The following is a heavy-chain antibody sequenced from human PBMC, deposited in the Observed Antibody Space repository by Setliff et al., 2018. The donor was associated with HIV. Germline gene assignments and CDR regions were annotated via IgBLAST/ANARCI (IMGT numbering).Heavy chain of an antibody. CDR3: ARGSLRGVLALGMDV. J-gene: IGHJ6*02. V-gene: IGHV3-48*03. Sequence: GESLKLSCAASGFMFNIYEMNWVRQAPGKGLEWVSYISSGSVNIFYADSVKSRFTISRDNAKNSLYLQMNSLIAEDTAIYYCARGSLRGVLALGMDVWGQGTTVTVSS. D-gene: IGHD3-10*01. CDR2: ISSGSVNI. CDR1: GFMFNIYE.